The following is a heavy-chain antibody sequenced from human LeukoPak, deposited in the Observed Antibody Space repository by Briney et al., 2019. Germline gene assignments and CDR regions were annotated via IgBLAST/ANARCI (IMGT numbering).Heavy chain of an antibody. Sequence: SGGSLRLSCAASGFTFSNYAMSWVRQAPGKGPEWVSGVRGRGSTFYSDSVKGRFTISRDNTKNTVHLQMNSLRADDTAVYYCAKEEAEVGRPNFHSWGQGTPVTVSS. V-gene: IGHV3-23*01. CDR3: AKEEAEVGRPNFHS. CDR1: GFTFSNYA. CDR2: VRGRGST. J-gene: IGHJ4*02.